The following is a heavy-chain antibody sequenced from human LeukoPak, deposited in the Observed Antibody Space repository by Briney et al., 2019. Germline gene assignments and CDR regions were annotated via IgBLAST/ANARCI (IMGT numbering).Heavy chain of an antibody. CDR1: GYTFTSYG. CDR2: ISANNGNT. J-gene: IGHJ6*02. CDR3: ARDRGGNIVATIPYYYYGMDV. V-gene: IGHV1-18*01. D-gene: IGHD5-12*01. Sequence: ASVKVSCKPSGYTFTSYGCCWVRLAPGQGLEWMGWISANNGNTNYEQKLQGRFTMTTETSTSTAYMELRSLRSDDTAVYNCARDRGGNIVATIPYYYYGMDVWGQGTTVTVAS.